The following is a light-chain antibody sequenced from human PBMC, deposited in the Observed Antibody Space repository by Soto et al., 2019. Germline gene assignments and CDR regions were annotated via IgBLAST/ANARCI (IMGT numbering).Light chain of an antibody. CDR1: QTINTY. J-gene: IGKJ4*01. Sequence: DIQMTQSPSSLSASVGDTVTITCRSSQTINTYLNWYQHKPGKAPKVLIFVAYSLHSGVPMRFCGRGSGTDFTITITHLQPEHLATYYGYQTFSPHITFGGGPKVDIK. V-gene: IGKV1-39*01. CDR3: YQTFSPHIT. CDR2: VAY.